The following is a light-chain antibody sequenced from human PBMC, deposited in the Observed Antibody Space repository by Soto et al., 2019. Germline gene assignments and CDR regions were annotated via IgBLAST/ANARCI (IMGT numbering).Light chain of an antibody. Sequence: DIQMTQSPSSLSASVGDTVTITCRAGQTPKNYVNWYQQKPGRVPKLLIYAAPALQSGAPYRVAATASGTDFTLTIMSLQPEDSGTDYCQQSYTSVQTFGQGAKLEIK. CDR2: AAP. CDR1: QTPKNY. CDR3: QQSYTSVQT. J-gene: IGKJ2*01. V-gene: IGKV1-39*01.